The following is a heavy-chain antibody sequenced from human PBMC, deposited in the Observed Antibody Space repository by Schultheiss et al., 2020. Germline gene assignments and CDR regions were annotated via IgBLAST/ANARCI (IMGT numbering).Heavy chain of an antibody. CDR1: GFTFSSYA. D-gene: IGHD2-15*01. J-gene: IGHJ4*02. V-gene: IGHV3-23*01. CDR3: AKAPTYCSGGSCPRWGFDY. Sequence: WGSLRLSCAASGFTFSSYAMSWVRQAPGKGLEWVSAISGSGGSTYYADSVKGRFTISRDNSKNTLYLQMNSLRAEDTAVYYCAKAPTYCSGGSCPRWGFDYWGQGTLVTVSS. CDR2: ISGSGGST.